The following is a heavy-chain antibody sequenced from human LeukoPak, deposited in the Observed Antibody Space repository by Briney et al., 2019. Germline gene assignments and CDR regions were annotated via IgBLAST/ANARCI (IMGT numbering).Heavy chain of an antibody. D-gene: IGHD3-22*01. V-gene: IGHV3-30*18. Sequence: GGSLRLSCAASGFTFSSYAMSWVRQAPGKGLKWVAVISYDGSNKYYADSVKGRFTISRDNSKNTLYLQMNSLRAEDTAVYYCAEGGIVVVNEVDYWGQGTLVTVSS. CDR3: AEGGIVVVNEVDY. CDR2: ISYDGSNK. CDR1: GFTFSSYA. J-gene: IGHJ4*02.